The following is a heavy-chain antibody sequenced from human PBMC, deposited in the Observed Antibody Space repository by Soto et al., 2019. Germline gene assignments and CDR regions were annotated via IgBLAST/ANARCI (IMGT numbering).Heavy chain of an antibody. Sequence: GESLKISCKGSGYSFTSYWISCVRQMPGKGLEWMGMIDPSDSYTNYSPSFQGHVTISADKSIITAYLQWSSLKASDTAMYYCPRHFGVHWLDPWGQGTRVTVSS. CDR1: GYSFTSYW. CDR3: PRHFGVHWLDP. CDR2: IDPSDSYT. D-gene: IGHD2-21*01. V-gene: IGHV5-10-1*01. J-gene: IGHJ5*02.